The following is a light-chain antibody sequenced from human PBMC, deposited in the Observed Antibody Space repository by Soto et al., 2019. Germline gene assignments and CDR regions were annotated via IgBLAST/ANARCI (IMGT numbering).Light chain of an antibody. J-gene: IGKJ4*01. CDR1: QSVSSN. V-gene: IGKV3-15*01. Sequence: EIVMTQSPATLSVSPGERATLSCRASQSVSSNLAWYQQKPGQAPRLLIYGASTRAPGIPARFSGSGSGPELPLTISSLQCEDVAVYSCQSYNNWPPLTFGGGTKVEIK. CDR3: QSYNNWPPLT. CDR2: GAS.